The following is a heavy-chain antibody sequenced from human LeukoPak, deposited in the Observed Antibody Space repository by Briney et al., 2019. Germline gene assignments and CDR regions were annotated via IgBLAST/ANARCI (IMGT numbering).Heavy chain of an antibody. D-gene: IGHD4-23*01. CDR3: ARCSLRWSFDP. CDR2: IYLSENA. Sequence: PSETPSLTCAVYAGSIISDGYSWNWLRQPPGKGRELIGYIYLSENAYYNPSLKSRVTISVHSSKDDASLDLFSVTAAYTAMYYCARCSLRWSFDPWGQGTLVTVSS. J-gene: IGHJ5*02. CDR1: AGSIISDGYS. V-gene: IGHV4-30-2*01.